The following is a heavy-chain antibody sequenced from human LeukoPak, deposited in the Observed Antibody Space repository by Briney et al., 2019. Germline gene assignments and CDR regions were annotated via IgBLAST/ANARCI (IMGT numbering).Heavy chain of an antibody. CDR1: GYTFTGYN. Sequence: GASVKASCKASGYTFTGYNIHWVRQAPGQGLEWMAWINPNSGGTDYAQKFQGRVTMTRDTSNTTAYMELSSLRSDDTAVYYCARVSPSGSRAFDYWGQGTLVTVSS. D-gene: IGHD3-10*01. J-gene: IGHJ4*02. CDR2: INPNSGGT. V-gene: IGHV1-2*02. CDR3: ARVSPSGSRAFDY.